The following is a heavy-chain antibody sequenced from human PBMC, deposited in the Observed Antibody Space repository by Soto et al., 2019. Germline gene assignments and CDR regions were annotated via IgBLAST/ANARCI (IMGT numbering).Heavy chain of an antibody. J-gene: IGHJ3*02. D-gene: IGHD1-26*01. Sequence: EVQLVESGGGLVQPGGSLRLSCAASGFTFSDHYMDWVRQAPGKGLEWVGRTRNKANSYTTEYAASVKGRFTISRDDLKNSLYLQMNGLNNEDTALYYCARVGMHTSYVLDIWGRGTMVIVAS. CDR2: TRNKANSYTT. CDR1: GFTFSDHY. V-gene: IGHV3-72*01. CDR3: ARVGMHTSYVLDI.